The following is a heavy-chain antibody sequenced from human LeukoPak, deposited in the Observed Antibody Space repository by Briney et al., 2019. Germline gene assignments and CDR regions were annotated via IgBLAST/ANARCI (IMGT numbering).Heavy chain of an antibody. D-gene: IGHD3-3*01. Sequence: ASVKVSCKASGYTFTGYYMHWVRQAPGQGLEWMGWINPNSGGTNYAQKFQGRVTMTRDTSISTAYMELSRLRSDDTAVYYCALYYDFWSGYYRGEYFQHWGQGTLVTVSS. J-gene: IGHJ1*01. CDR3: ALYYDFWSGYYRGEYFQH. CDR1: GYTFTGYY. CDR2: INPNSGGT. V-gene: IGHV1-2*02.